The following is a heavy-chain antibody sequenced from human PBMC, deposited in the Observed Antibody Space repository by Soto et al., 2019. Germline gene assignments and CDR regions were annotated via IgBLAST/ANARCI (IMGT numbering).Heavy chain of an antibody. CDR2: INPSDGST. Sequence: GASVKVSCKVSGDTLTELSMQWVRQTPGKRLEWMGIINPSDGSTSYAQKFQGRVTMTRDTSTSTVYMELSSLRSEDTAVYYCARVRRSSGYYYGYWGQGTPGTVSS. V-gene: IGHV1-46*01. D-gene: IGHD3-22*01. CDR3: ARVRRSSGYYYGY. J-gene: IGHJ4*02. CDR1: GDTLTELS.